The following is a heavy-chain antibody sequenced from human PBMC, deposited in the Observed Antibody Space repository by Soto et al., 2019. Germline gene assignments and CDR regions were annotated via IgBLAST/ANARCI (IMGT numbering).Heavy chain of an antibody. CDR3: AADATAWQQMVPSDY. D-gene: IGHD2-8*01. V-gene: IGHV1-58*01. J-gene: IGHJ4*02. Sequence: ASVKVSCKAAGFTFTSSAFQWVRQARGQRLEWIGWIAVGSGYTNYAQRFQDRVTLTRDMSTATTYMELSRLTSEDTAIYYCAADATAWQQMVPSDYWGQGTLVTVSS. CDR1: GFTFTSSA. CDR2: IAVGSGYT.